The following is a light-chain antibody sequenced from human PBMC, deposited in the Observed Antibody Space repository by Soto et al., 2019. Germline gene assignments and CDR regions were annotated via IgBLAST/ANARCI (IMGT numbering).Light chain of an antibody. CDR3: CSYAGSCWV. CDR2: DVS. Sequence: QSALTQPRSVSGSPGQSVTISCTGTSSDVGGYNYVSWYQQHPGKAPKLMIYDVSKRPSGVPDRFSGSKSGNTASLTISGLQAEDEADYYCCSYAGSCWVFGTGTKLTVL. V-gene: IGLV2-11*01. CDR1: SSDVGGYNY. J-gene: IGLJ1*01.